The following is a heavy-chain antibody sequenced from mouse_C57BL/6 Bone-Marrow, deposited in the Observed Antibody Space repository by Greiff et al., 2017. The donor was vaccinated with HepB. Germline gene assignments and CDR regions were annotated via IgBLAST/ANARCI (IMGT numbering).Heavy chain of an antibody. Sequence: EVKLVESGGGLVKPGGSLKLSCAASGFTFSDYGMHWVRQAPEKGPEWVAYISSGSSTIYYADTVKGRFTISRDNAKNTLFLQLTSLRSEDTAMYYCAITYDYDNFDYWGQGTTLTVSS. CDR2: ISSGSSTI. CDR3: AITYDYDNFDY. J-gene: IGHJ2*01. D-gene: IGHD2-4*01. V-gene: IGHV5-17*01. CDR1: GFTFSDYG.